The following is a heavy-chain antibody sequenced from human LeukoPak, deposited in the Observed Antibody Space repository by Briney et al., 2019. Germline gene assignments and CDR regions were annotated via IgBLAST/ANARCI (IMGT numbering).Heavy chain of an antibody. CDR3: AREYSGLDF. J-gene: IGHJ4*02. CDR1: GFTFSDHY. D-gene: IGHD6-19*01. Sequence: GSLRLSCVASGFTFSDHYMTWIRQAPGKGLEWVSYISNSGSSRFYADSVKGRFTISRDNANDSVYLIMTSLRAEDTAMYYCAREYSGLDFWGQGTRVTVSS. CDR2: ISNSGSSR. V-gene: IGHV3-11*01.